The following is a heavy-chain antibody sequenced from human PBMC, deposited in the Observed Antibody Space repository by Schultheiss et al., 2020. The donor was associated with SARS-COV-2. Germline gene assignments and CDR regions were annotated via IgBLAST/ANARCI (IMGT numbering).Heavy chain of an antibody. D-gene: IGHD3-16*01. CDR2: IYWNDDK. V-gene: IGHV2-5*01. CDR3: ALIYTLYVWGSYTYFDY. Sequence: SGPTLVKPTQTLTLTCTFSGFSLSTSGVGVGWIRQPPGKALEWLALIYWNDDKRYSPSLKSRLTITKDTSKNQVVLTMTNMDPVDTATYYCALIYTLYVWGSYTYFDYWGQGTLGTVSS. J-gene: IGHJ4*02. CDR1: GFSLSTSGVG.